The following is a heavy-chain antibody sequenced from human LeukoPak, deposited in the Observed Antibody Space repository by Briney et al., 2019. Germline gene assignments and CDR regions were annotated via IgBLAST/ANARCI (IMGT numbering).Heavy chain of an antibody. Sequence: PGRSLRLSCAASGLTFSDYGIHWVRQAPGQGLEWVALIWYDGSKKYYADSVKGRFTISRDNTKNTLYLQLNSLRADDTAVYYCARAHSSSFTFDLWGQGTLVTVSS. D-gene: IGHD6-6*01. CDR2: IWYDGSKK. V-gene: IGHV3-33*01. CDR1: GLTFSDYG. J-gene: IGHJ4*02. CDR3: ARAHSSSFTFDL.